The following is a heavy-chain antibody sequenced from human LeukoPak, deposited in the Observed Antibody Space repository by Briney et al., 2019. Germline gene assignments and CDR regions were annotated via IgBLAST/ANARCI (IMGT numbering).Heavy chain of an antibody. J-gene: IGHJ4*02. CDR1: GFPFGSYW. CDR2: VKHDGSGA. D-gene: IGHD7-27*01. CDR3: ARDSETSYWG. V-gene: IGHV3-74*01. Sequence: GGSLRLSCAASGFPFGSYWMHWVRQAPGKGLMWVSRVKHDGSGASYPDSVKGRFTISRDNARNTLYLEMNSLRAEDTAVYYCARDSETSYWGWGQGTLVTVSS.